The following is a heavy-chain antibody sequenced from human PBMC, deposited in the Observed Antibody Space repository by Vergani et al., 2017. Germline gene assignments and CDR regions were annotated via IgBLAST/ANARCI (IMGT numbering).Heavy chain of an antibody. D-gene: IGHD4-11*01. J-gene: IGHJ6*03. CDR3: ARVNTETNGHLYYYYYMDV. CDR1: GGSFTSYH. Sequence: QVQLQQWGGGLLKPSETLSLTCVVNGGSFTSYHWTWIRQSPREELGWVGDIDHTRRPDYNPSLKSRLTMSVDKSRNQFSLTLNSVTATDTAIYFCARVNTETNGHLYYYYYMDVWGQGTAVTVS. CDR2: IDHTRRP. V-gene: IGHV4-34*01.